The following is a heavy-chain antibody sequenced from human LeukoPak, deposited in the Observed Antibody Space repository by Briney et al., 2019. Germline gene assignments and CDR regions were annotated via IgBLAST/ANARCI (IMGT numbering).Heavy chain of an antibody. CDR3: GKTDIYFNPIDY. V-gene: IGHV4-4*02. CDR1: GVSISSSEW. CDR2: IHRDGRT. J-gene: IGHJ4*02. Sequence: GTLSLTCAVSGVSISSSEWWIWERQPPGQGLEWIGEIHRDGRTRYNPSLKSRVTMSMDYSKNQFSLSVTSVTAADTAIYYCGKTDIYFNPIDYWGPGSLVTVSS. D-gene: IGHD3-9*01.